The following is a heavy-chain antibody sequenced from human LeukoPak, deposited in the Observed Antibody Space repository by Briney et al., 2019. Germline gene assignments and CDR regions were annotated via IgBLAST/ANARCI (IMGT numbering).Heavy chain of an antibody. Sequence: GGSLRLSCAASGFTISSYAITWVRQPPGKGLEWVSAISASGATTNYADSVKGRFTISRDNSKNTLYLQMNSLRAEDTAVYYCAKDQRMVPDNWFDPWGQGTLVTVSS. V-gene: IGHV3-23*01. CDR2: ISASGATT. J-gene: IGHJ5*02. CDR1: GFTISSYA. CDR3: AKDQRMVPDNWFDP. D-gene: IGHD6-13*01.